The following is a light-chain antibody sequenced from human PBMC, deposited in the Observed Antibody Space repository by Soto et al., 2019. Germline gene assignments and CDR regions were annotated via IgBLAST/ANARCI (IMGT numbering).Light chain of an antibody. V-gene: IGKV3-20*01. CDR1: QSVSSSS. CDR3: QQAET. Sequence: EIVLTQSPGTLSLSPGERATLSCRASQSVSSSSLAWYQQKPGQAPRLLIYGASSRATGIPDRFSGSGSGTDFTLTISRLEPEDFAVYYCQQAETFGQGTKVDIK. J-gene: IGKJ1*01. CDR2: GAS.